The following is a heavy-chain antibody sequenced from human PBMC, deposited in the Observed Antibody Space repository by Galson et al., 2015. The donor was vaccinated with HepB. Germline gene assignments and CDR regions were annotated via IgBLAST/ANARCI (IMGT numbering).Heavy chain of an antibody. CDR1: GFTFSSYG. CDR3: AKTHAPAAIWN. D-gene: IGHD2-2*01. J-gene: IGHJ4*01. CDR2: ISYDGSNK. V-gene: IGHV3-30*18. Sequence: SLRLSCAASGFTFSSYGMHWVRQAPGKGLEWVAVISYDGSNKYYADSVKGRFTISRDNSKNTLYLQMNSLRAEDTAVYYCAKTHAPAAIWNWGQGTLVTVSS.